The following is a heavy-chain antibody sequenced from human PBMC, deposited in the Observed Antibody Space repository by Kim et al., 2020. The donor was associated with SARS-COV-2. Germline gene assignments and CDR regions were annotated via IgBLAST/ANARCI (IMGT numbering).Heavy chain of an antibody. Sequence: GGSLRLSCAASGFTFSVYGMPWVRQAPGKGLEWVAYIRSNGNNSKYAYALSVRVTITIDNDDNTLSAQMHMLRADNADVYDCSRTSVVGTRWDYLD. V-gene: IGHV3-11*03. CDR3: SRTSVVGTRWDYLD. CDR2: IRSNGNNS. D-gene: IGHD1-1*01. CDR1: GFTFSVYG. J-gene: IGHJ4*01.